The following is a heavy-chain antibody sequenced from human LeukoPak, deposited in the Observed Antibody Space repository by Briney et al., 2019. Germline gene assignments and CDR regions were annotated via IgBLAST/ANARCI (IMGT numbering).Heavy chain of an antibody. J-gene: IGHJ3*02. CDR3: AREGPPTMTSAFDI. CDR1: GYTFTSYY. V-gene: IGHV1-2*02. CDR2: INPNSGGT. Sequence: ASVKVSCKASGYTFTSYYMHWVRQAPGQGLEWMGWINPNSGGTNYAQKFQGRVTMTRDTSISTAYMELSRLRSDDTAVYYCAREGPPTMTSAFDIWGQGTMVTVSS. D-gene: IGHD4-17*01.